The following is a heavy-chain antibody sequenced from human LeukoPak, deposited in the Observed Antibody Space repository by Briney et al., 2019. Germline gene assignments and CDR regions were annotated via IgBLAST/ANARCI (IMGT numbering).Heavy chain of an antibody. J-gene: IGHJ5*02. Sequence: GGSLRLSCATSGFTFSNYWMHWVRQPPGKGLVWVSRIYVDGRTTNYADSVKGRFTISRDNAKNTVYLEMSSLSVEDTATYYCIRDFRSADLWGQGTLVTVTS. CDR2: IYVDGRTT. V-gene: IGHV3-74*01. CDR1: GFTFSNYW. CDR3: IRDFRSADL.